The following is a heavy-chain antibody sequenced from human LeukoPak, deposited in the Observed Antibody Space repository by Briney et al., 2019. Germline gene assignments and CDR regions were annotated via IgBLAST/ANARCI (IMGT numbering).Heavy chain of an antibody. CDR3: AKGPLRGTAAAIDY. V-gene: IGHV3-30*18. D-gene: IGHD2-2*01. Sequence: GKFLRLSCAASGFTFNNYGMHWVRQAPGKGLEWVAVISYDGRNIHYPDSVKGRFTISRDISTDTLWLQMDSLRTEDTAVYYCAKGPLRGTAAAIDYWGQGTLVTVSS. CDR2: ISYDGRNI. J-gene: IGHJ4*02. CDR1: GFTFNNYG.